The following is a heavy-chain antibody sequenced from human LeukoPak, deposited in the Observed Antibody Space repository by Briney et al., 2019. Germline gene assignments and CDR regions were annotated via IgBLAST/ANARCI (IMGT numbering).Heavy chain of an antibody. CDR3: ARDDISSGYYHQR. CDR2: IIPILGIA. Sequence: SVKVSCKASGGTFSSYAISWVRQAPGQGLEWMGRIIPILGIANYAQKFQGRVTITADKSTSTAYMELSSLISEDTAVYYCARDDISSGYYHQRWGQGTLVTVSS. J-gene: IGHJ1*01. D-gene: IGHD3-22*01. V-gene: IGHV1-69*04. CDR1: GGTFSSYA.